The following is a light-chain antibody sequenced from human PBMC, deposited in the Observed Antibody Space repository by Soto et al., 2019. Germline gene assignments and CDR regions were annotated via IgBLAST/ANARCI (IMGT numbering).Light chain of an antibody. Sequence: DIQMTQSPSTLSASVGDRVTITCRASQSISSWLAWYQQKPGKAPKLLISAASRLQSGVPSRFSGSGSGTDFTLTVSSLQPDDFATYYCQESYSALWTFGQGTKVDIK. J-gene: IGKJ1*01. CDR3: QESYSALWT. V-gene: IGKV1-39*01. CDR2: AAS. CDR1: QSISSW.